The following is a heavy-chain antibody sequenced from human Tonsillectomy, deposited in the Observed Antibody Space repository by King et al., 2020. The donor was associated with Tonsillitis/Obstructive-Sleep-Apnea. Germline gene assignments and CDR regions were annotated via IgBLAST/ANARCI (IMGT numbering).Heavy chain of an antibody. V-gene: IGHV5-51*01. CDR3: ARRGLYSMSGFDY. CDR1: GYSFSSYR. D-gene: IGHD6-13*01. CDR2: IDPGDSDI. J-gene: IGHJ4*02. Sequence: EQLVQSGAEVKKPGASLKISCQGSGYSFSSYRIGWVRQMPGKGLDWMGIIDPGDSDIRYSLSFQGQVTISVDKSISTAYLQWSSLKASDTATYFCARRGLYSMSGFDYWGQGTLVTVSS.